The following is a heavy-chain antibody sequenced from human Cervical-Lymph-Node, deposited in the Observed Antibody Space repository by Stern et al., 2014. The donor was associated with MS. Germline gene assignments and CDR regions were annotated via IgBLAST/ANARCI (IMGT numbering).Heavy chain of an antibody. CDR1: GGSFINNV. CDR3: ARAASTTSSYNF. CDR2: TIPIFGTA. J-gene: IGHJ4*02. V-gene: IGHV1-69*01. Sequence: QVQLVQSGAEVKKPGSSVKVSCQASGGSFINNVISWVRQAPGQGLEWMGGTIPIFGTALYAQKFRGRVTITADESPRPAYMELSSLRSDDTAVYFCARAASTTSSYNFWGPGTLVTVSS. D-gene: IGHD3-10*01.